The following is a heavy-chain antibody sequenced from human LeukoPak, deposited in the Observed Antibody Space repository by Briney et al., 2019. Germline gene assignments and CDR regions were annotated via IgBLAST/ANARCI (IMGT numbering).Heavy chain of an antibody. CDR1: GGSFSGYY. V-gene: IGHV4-34*01. CDR3: ARGPQPKVQLFPHYYYGMDV. Sequence: SDTLSLTCAVYGGSFSGYYWSWIRQPPGKGLEWIGEINHSGSTNYNPSRKSRVTISVGTSKHQFSLKLSSVTAADTAVYYCARGPQPKVQLFPHYYYGMDVWGQGTTVTVSS. D-gene: IGHD5-18*01. J-gene: IGHJ6*02. CDR2: INHSGST.